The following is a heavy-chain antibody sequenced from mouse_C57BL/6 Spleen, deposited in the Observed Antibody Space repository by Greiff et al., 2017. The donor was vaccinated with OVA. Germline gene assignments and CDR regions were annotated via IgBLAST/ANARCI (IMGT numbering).Heavy chain of an antibody. J-gene: IGHJ2*01. Sequence: ESGPGLVKPSQSLSLTCSVPGYSITSGYYWNWIRQFPGNKLEWMGSISYDGSNNYNPSLKNRISITRDTSKNQFFLKLNSVTTEDTATYYCARGDYFDYWGQGTTLTFSS. CDR1: GYSITSGYY. CDR2: ISYDGSN. CDR3: ARGDYFDY. V-gene: IGHV3-6*01.